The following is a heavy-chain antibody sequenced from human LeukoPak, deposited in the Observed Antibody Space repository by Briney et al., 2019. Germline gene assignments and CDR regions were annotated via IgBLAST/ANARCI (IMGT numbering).Heavy chain of an antibody. CDR2: IYSGGNT. CDR3: ATYVSSGGGLDP. J-gene: IGHJ5*02. Sequence: GGSLTLSCAASGFTVSSIHMSWVRQAPGEGLEWVSVIYSGGNTYYADSVKGRFTISRDNTKNSLYLQMDSLRAEDTAVYYCATYVSSGGGLDPWGQGTLVTVSS. CDR1: GFTVSSIH. V-gene: IGHV3-53*01. D-gene: IGHD3-10*02.